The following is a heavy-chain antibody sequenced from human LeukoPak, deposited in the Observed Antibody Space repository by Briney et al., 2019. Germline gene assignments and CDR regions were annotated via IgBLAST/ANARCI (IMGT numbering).Heavy chain of an antibody. V-gene: IGHV3-48*04. Sequence: GGSLRLSCAASGFTFSSYNMNWVRQAPGKGLEWVSYISSSSSPIYYADSVKGRSTISRDNAKNSLYLQMNSLRAEDTAVYYCARDVLDYWGQGTLVTVSS. D-gene: IGHD2-15*01. J-gene: IGHJ4*02. CDR1: GFTFSSYN. CDR2: ISSSSSPI. CDR3: ARDVLDY.